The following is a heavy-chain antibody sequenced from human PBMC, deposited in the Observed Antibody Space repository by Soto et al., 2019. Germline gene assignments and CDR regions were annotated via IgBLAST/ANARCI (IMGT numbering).Heavy chain of an antibody. D-gene: IGHD2-15*01. CDR3: ARDDWGCSGGSCSLFNFDY. CDR2: ISYDGSNK. Sequence: QVQLVESGGGVVQPGRSLRLSCAASGFTFSSYAMHWVRQAPGKGLEWVAVISYDGSNKYYADSVKGRFTISRDNSKNTLYLQMNSLRAEDTAVYYSARDDWGCSGGSCSLFNFDYWGQGTLVTVSS. J-gene: IGHJ4*02. V-gene: IGHV3-30-3*01. CDR1: GFTFSSYA.